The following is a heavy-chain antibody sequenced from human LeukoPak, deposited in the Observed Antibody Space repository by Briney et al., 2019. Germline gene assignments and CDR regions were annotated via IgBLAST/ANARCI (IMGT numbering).Heavy chain of an antibody. Sequence: PGGSLRLSCGASGLTFTNYGMMWVRQAPGKGLVWVSYINSDGRSTTYADSVKGRFTISRDNAKNTLYLQMSSLRAEDTAMYYCARNSNGMSNWGQGTLVIVSS. J-gene: IGHJ4*02. CDR3: ARNSNGMSN. D-gene: IGHD2-8*01. V-gene: IGHV3-74*01. CDR2: INSDGRST. CDR1: GLTFTNYG.